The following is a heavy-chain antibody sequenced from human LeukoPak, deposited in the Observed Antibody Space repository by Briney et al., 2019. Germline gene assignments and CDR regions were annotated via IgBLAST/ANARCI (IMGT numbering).Heavy chain of an antibody. CDR1: GFTLSRYW. Sequence: GGSLRLSCSVSGFTLSRYWVTWVRQPPGGGLEWVANVKQDGSEKNYVDSVKRRFTISRDKAKNSLYLQMNSLRVDDTAVYYCARGHRAWSYWGQGTLVTVSS. J-gene: IGHJ4*02. CDR2: VKQDGSEK. CDR3: ARGHRAWSY. D-gene: IGHD3-3*01. V-gene: IGHV3-7*01.